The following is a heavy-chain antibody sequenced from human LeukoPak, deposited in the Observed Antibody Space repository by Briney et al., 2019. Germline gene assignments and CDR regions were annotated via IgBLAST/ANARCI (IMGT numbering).Heavy chain of an antibody. Sequence: PGGSLRLSCTASGFTFSSYDMGWVRQAPGKGLGWVSAISGSGGSTSYADSVMGRFTISRDNSKSTLDLQMSSLRAEDTAVYYCARYGPIASGRSLDYWGQGTLVTVSS. CDR1: GFTFSSYD. CDR2: ISGSGGST. D-gene: IGHD1-26*01. V-gene: IGHV3-23*01. CDR3: ARYGPIASGRSLDY. J-gene: IGHJ4*02.